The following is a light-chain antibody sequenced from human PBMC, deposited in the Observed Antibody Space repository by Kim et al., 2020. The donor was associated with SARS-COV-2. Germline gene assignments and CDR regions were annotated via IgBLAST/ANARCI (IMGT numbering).Light chain of an antibody. Sequence: GQSVTISCTGTSSDVGGYNYVSWYQQHPGKAPKLMIYEVSKRPSGVPDRFSGSKSGNTASLTVSGLQAEGEADYYCSSYAGSNNPVFGGGTQLTVL. CDR2: EVS. CDR3: SSYAGSNNPV. J-gene: IGLJ3*02. V-gene: IGLV2-8*01. CDR1: SSDVGGYNY.